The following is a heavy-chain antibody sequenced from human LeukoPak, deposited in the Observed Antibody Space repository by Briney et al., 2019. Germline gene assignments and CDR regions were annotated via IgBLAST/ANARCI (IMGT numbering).Heavy chain of an antibody. D-gene: IGHD3-9*01. J-gene: IGHJ4*02. V-gene: IGHV3-23*01. CDR1: GFTFSSYA. CDR2: ISGSGGST. Sequence: GGSLRLSCAASGFTFSSYAMSWVRQAPGKGLEWVSAISGSGGSTYYPDSVKGRFTISRDNSKNTLFLQMNSLRAEDTAVYYCAREDWLLIFDYWGQGTLVTVSS. CDR3: AREDWLLIFDY.